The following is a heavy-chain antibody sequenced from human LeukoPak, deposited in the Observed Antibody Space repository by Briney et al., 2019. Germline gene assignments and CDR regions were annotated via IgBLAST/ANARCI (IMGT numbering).Heavy chain of an antibody. CDR1: GFTFSSYA. CDR3: AKGAPVPFPGSYYNTWFDP. D-gene: IGHD3-10*01. J-gene: IGHJ5*02. V-gene: IGHV3-23*01. Sequence: GGSLRLSCAASGFTFSSYAMSWVRQAPGKGLEWVSAISGSGGSTYYADSVKGRFTISRDNSKNTLYLQMNSLRAEDTAVYYCAKGAPVPFPGSYYNTWFDPWGQGTLVTVSS. CDR2: ISGSGGST.